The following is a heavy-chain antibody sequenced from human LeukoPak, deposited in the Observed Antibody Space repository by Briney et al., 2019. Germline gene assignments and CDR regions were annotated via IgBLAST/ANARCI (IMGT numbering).Heavy chain of an antibody. CDR1: GGTFSSYA. V-gene: IGHV1-69*05. Sequence: GASVKVSCKASGGTFSSYAISWVRQAPGQGLEWMGGIIPIFGTANYAQKFQGRVTITTDESTSTAYMELSSLRSEDMAVYYCASNQYCSSTSCYRAFDIWGQGTMVTVSS. CDR2: IIPIFGTA. CDR3: ASNQYCSSTSCYRAFDI. J-gene: IGHJ3*02. D-gene: IGHD2-2*01.